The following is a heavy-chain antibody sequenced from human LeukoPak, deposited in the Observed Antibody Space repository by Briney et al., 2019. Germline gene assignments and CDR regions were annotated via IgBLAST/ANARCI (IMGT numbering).Heavy chain of an antibody. CDR3: ASLIAAAEGLVDY. D-gene: IGHD6-13*01. Sequence: GESLQISCKGSGYSFTSYWIGWVRQLPGKGLEWMGIIYPGDSDTRYSPSFQGQVTISADKSISTAYLQWSSLKASDTAMYYCASLIAAAEGLVDYWGQGTLVTVSS. CDR1: GYSFTSYW. V-gene: IGHV5-51*01. J-gene: IGHJ4*02. CDR2: IYPGDSDT.